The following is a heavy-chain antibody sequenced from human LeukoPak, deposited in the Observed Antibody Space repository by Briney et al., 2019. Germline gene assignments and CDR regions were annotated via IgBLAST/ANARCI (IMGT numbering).Heavy chain of an antibody. CDR1: GGSISSGDYY. D-gene: IGHD2-2*01. J-gene: IGHJ5*02. CDR3: ARVGLGYCSSTSCFGWFDP. V-gene: IGHV4-30-4*01. CDR2: IYYSGST. Sequence: PSETLSLTCTVSGGSISSGDYYWSWIRQPPGKGLEWIGYIYYSGSTYYNPSLKSRVTISVDTSKNQFSLKLSSVTAADTAVYYCARVGLGYCSSTSCFGWFDPWGQGTLVTVSS.